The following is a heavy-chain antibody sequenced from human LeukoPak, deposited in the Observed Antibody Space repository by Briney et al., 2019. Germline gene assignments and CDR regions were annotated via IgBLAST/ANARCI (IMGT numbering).Heavy chain of an antibody. CDR3: ARDVAAALYFDY. CDR2: ISYDGSNK. CDR1: GFTFSNYW. V-gene: IGHV3-30-3*01. Sequence: PGGSLRLSCAASGFTFSNYWMSWVRQAPGKGLEWVAVISYDGSNKYYADSVKGRFTISRDNSKNTLYLQMNSLRAEDTAVYYCARDVAAALYFDYWGQGTLVTVSS. D-gene: IGHD6-13*01. J-gene: IGHJ4*02.